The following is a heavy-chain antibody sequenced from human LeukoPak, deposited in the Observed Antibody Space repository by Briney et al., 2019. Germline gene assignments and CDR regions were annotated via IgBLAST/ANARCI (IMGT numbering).Heavy chain of an antibody. CDR3: ARSAPVTTGYFDY. V-gene: IGHV4-39*07. CDR1: GGSISSSGHY. Sequence: SETLSLTCSVSGGSISSSGHYWGWIRQSPEKGLDWIGSIYSNGNTYYNPSVKSRVTISVDTSKNQFSLKLTSVTAAETAVYYCARSAPVTTGYFDYWRQGALVTVSP. D-gene: IGHD4-17*01. CDR2: IYSNGNT. J-gene: IGHJ4*02.